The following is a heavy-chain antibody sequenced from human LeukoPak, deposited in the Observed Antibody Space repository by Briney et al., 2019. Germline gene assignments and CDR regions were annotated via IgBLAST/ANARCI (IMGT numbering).Heavy chain of an antibody. Sequence: GGSLRLSCAASGFTFRSYGMHWVRQAPGKGLGWVAFISYDGSNRYYADSVKGRFTISRDNSKNTLDLQMNSLRAEDTSVYYCAKLGYDSSGSPRLVDYWGQGTLVTVSS. CDR2: ISYDGSNR. CDR1: GFTFRSYG. D-gene: IGHD3-22*01. CDR3: AKLGYDSSGSPRLVDY. J-gene: IGHJ4*02. V-gene: IGHV3-30*18.